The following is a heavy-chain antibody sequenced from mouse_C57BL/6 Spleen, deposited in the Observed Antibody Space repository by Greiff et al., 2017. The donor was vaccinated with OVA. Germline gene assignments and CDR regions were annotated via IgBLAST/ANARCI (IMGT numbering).Heavy chain of an antibody. Sequence: VQLQQSGPGLVKPSQSLSLTCSVTGYSITSGYYWNWIRQFPGNKLEWMGYISYDGSNNYNPSLKNRISITRDTSKNQFFLKLNSVTTEDTATYYCAREGTEYFDYWGQGTTLTVSS. CDR2: ISYDGSN. J-gene: IGHJ2*01. CDR3: AREGTEYFDY. V-gene: IGHV3-6*01. D-gene: IGHD3-3*01. CDR1: GYSITSGYY.